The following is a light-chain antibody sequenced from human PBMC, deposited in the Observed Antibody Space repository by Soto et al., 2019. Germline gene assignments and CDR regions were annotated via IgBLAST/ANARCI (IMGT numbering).Light chain of an antibody. CDR1: QSVNIY. V-gene: IGKV3-11*01. J-gene: IGKJ5*01. CDR3: QQRSDWPPIT. Sequence: EIVLTQSPATLSLSPGERATLSCRASQSVNIYLAWYQQKPGQAPRLLIYDASNRATGIPARFSGSGSGTDFTLTTSSLEPEDFAVYYCQQRSDWPPITFGQGTRLEIK. CDR2: DAS.